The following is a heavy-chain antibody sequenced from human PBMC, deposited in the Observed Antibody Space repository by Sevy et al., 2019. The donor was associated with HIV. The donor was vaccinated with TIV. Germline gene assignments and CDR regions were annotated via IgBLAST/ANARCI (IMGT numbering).Heavy chain of an antibody. V-gene: IGHV3-23*01. CDR1: GIIFKSYV. J-gene: IGHJ4*02. CDR2: ISASSGST. D-gene: IGHD1-26*01. CDR3: AGAGVGAKGFDY. Sequence: GGSLRLSCAASGIIFKSYVMSWVRQAPRKGLEWLSGISASSGSTYYADSVKGRFTISRDNFKSTLYLQMNILRAEDTAVYYCAGAGVGAKGFDYWGQGTLVTVSS.